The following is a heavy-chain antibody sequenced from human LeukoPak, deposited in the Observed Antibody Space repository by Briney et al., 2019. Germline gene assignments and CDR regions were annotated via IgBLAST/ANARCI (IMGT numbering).Heavy chain of an antibody. Sequence: GASVKVSCKASGYTFTGYYMHWVRQAPGQGLEWMGWINPNSGGTNYAQKFQGRVTMIRDTSISTAYMELSRLRSDDTAVYYCAGQLPYYYDSSGYPVVFDYWGQGTLVTVSS. CDR3: AGQLPYYYDSSGYPVVFDY. D-gene: IGHD3-22*01. CDR1: GYTFTGYY. J-gene: IGHJ4*02. V-gene: IGHV1-2*02. CDR2: INPNSGGT.